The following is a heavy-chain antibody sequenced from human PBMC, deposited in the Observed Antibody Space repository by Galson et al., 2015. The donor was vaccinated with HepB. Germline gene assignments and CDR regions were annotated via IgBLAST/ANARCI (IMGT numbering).Heavy chain of an antibody. J-gene: IGHJ6*03. D-gene: IGHD3-3*01. CDR2: INPGNGDT. CDR1: GYTFSSYA. CDR3: VREPHYPFWNYHYMEI. Sequence: SVKVSCKASGYTFSSYALHWVRQAPGQRLEWMGWINPGNGDTKYSQKYQGRVTITRDTSASTAYMQLSSLRYEDTAVYYCVREPHYPFWNYHYMEIWGKGTTVTVS. V-gene: IGHV1-3*01.